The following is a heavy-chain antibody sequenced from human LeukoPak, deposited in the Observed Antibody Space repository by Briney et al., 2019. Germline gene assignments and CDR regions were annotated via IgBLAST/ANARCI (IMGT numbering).Heavy chain of an antibody. CDR1: GYTFTSYY. V-gene: IGHV1-46*01. D-gene: IGHD6-19*01. Sequence: ASVKVSCKASGYTFTSYYMHWVRQAPGQGLEWMGIINPSGGSTSYAQKFQGRVTMTRDTSTSTVYMELSSLRSEDTAVYYCARDTLSSGWSFYFDYWGQGTLVTVSS. CDR2: INPSGGST. J-gene: IGHJ4*02. CDR3: ARDTLSSGWSFYFDY.